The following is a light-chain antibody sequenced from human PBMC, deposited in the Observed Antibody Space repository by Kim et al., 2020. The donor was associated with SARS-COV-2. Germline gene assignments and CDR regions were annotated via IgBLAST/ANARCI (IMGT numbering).Light chain of an antibody. V-gene: IGKV3-20*01. CDR1: QSVSISF. CDR2: GAS. J-gene: IGKJ2*01. CDR3: QKYGSSSFT. Sequence: PGERATLSCSAMQSVSISFVPWYHNKPGPAPGRLIYGASSRATGLPDRFSGSGLGTDFSLPISRLVPEDFAVFYCQKYGSSSFTFGQGTKLEI.